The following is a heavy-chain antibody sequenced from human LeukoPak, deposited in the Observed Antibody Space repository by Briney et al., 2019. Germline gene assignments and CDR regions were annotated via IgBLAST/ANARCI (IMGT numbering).Heavy chain of an antibody. D-gene: IGHD5-24*01. CDR1: EFTFSSYW. J-gene: IGHJ4*02. Sequence: PGGSLRLSCAASEFTFSSYWMNWVRQAPGKGLEWVANIKQDGSEKYYVDSVKGRFTISRDNAQNSLYLRMNSLRVEDTAIYYCARDHARDGYNFWGQGTLVTVSS. CDR2: IKQDGSEK. V-gene: IGHV3-7*01. CDR3: ARDHARDGYNF.